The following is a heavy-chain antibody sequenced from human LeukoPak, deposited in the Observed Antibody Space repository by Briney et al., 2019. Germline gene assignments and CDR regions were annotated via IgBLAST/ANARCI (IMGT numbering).Heavy chain of an antibody. CDR1: GFTFSSYS. CDR3: ARDIRYSRPYNWFDP. CDR2: ISSSSSYI. V-gene: IGHV3-21*01. J-gene: IGHJ5*02. Sequence: GGSLRLSCAASGFTFSSYSMNWVRQAPGKGLEWVSSISSSSSYIYYADSVKGRFTISRDNAKNSLYLQMNSLRAEDTAVYYCARDIRYSRPYNWFDPWGQGTLVTVSS. D-gene: IGHD6-13*01.